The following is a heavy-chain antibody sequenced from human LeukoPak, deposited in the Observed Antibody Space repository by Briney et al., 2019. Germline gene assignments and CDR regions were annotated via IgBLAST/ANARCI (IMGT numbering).Heavy chain of an antibody. CDR3: ARVWSSSWFWFDP. D-gene: IGHD6-13*01. Sequence: GGSLRLSCAASGFTVSSNYMIWVRQAPGKGLEWVSVIYSGWSTYYADSVKGRFTISRDNSKNTLYLQMNSMRAEDTAVYYCARVWSSSWFWFDPWGQGTLVTVSS. CDR1: GFTVSSNY. V-gene: IGHV3-53*01. J-gene: IGHJ5*02. CDR2: IYSGWST.